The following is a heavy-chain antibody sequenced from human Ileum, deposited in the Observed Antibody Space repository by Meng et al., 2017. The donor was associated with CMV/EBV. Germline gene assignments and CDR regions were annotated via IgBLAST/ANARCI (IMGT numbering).Heavy chain of an antibody. CDR3: ESWKGRDRKFDH. CDR1: GYTFTSHA. CDR2: IITGTGVP. V-gene: IGHV7-4-1*02. Sequence: QMQLVPAPYQVKQPPTPVPVSCEPSGYTFTSHAISSARQTPPQGLVWLGGIITGTGVPTYDQAFTGQCVFSLNTSISTTYLQISCQTAEDTAIDFCESWKGRDRKFDHWGQGTLVTVSS. J-gene: IGHJ4*02. D-gene: IGHD1-1*01.